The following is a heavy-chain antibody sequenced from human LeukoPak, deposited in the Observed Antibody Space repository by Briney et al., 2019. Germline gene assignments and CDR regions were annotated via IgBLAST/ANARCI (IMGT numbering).Heavy chain of an antibody. CDR3: ARGDDILTGYYSDYNWFDP. D-gene: IGHD3-9*01. CDR2: INPSGGST. Sequence: GASVKVSCKASGYTFTSYYMHWVRQAPGQGLEWMGIINPSGGSTSYAQKFHGRVTMTRDTSTSTVYMELSSLRSEDTAVYYCARGDDILTGYYSDYNWFDPWGQGTLVTVSS. CDR1: GYTFTSYY. V-gene: IGHV1-46*01. J-gene: IGHJ5*02.